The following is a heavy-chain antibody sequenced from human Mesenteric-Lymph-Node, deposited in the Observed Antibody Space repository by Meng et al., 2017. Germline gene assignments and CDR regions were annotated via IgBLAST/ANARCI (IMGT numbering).Heavy chain of an antibody. CDR1: VGFLSGYY. CDR2: INHSGST. V-gene: IGHV4-34*01. CDR3: ARVTLELERRPFDY. D-gene: IGHD1-1*01. Sequence: LQKWGAGPLKPSGPLSLTCAVYVGFLSGYYWSWIRQPPGKGLEWIGEINHSGSTNYNPSLKSRVTISVDTSKNQFSLKLSSVTAADTAVYYCARVTLELERRPFDYWGKGTLVTVS. J-gene: IGHJ4*02.